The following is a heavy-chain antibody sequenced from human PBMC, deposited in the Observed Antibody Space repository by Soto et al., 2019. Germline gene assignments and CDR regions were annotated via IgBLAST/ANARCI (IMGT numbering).Heavy chain of an antibody. CDR2: IYYRGST. J-gene: IGHJ4*02. D-gene: IGHD3-22*01. Sequence: SDTLSLTCTFCVFSISGGAYYWSFIRQHPWKCLEWIGNIYYRGSTYYNPPLMRRVTISVDTSKSQFSLRLSSVTAADTAVYYCARVTFYYNSSGSYRNAYFEQWGKGHMVNVS. V-gene: IGHV4-31*03. CDR3: ARVTFYYNSSGSYRNAYFEQ. CDR1: VFSISGGAYY.